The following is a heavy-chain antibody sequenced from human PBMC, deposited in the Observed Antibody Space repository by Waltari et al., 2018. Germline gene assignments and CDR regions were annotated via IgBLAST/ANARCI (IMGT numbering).Heavy chain of an antibody. V-gene: IGHV4-38-2*01. J-gene: IGHJ4*02. Sequence: QVQLQESGPGLGKPSETLCLTCAVSGYSLSRGYYRGWLRQPPGKGLEWIGGIYHSGGTYYTPSLKSRVTISVDTSKTQFSLKLSSVTAADTAVYYCARTNNWKVDYWGQGTLVTVSS. CDR1: GYSLSRGYY. CDR2: IYHSGGT. CDR3: ARTNNWKVDY. D-gene: IGHD1-20*01.